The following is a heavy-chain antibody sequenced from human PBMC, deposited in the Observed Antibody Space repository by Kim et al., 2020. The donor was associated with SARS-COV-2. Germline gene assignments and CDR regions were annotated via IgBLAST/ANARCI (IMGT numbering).Heavy chain of an antibody. D-gene: IGHD2-15*01. Sequence: ASVKVSCKASGYTFTSYTMHWVRQAPGQRLEWMGWINAGNGNTKYSQKFQGRVTITRDTSASTAYMELSSLRSEDTAVYYCARGPICSGGSCYPRYWGQGTLVTVSS. CDR2: INAGNGNT. J-gene: IGHJ4*02. CDR3: ARGPICSGGSCYPRY. CDR1: GYTFTSYT. V-gene: IGHV1-3*01.